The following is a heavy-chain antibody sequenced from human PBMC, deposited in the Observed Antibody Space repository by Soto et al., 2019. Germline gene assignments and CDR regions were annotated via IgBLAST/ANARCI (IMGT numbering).Heavy chain of an antibody. CDR1: GFTFSSYS. D-gene: IGHD5-12*01. CDR3: ARDDVPTPAFDY. V-gene: IGHV3-21*01. Sequence: EVQLVESGGGLVKPGGSLRLSCAASGFTFSSYSMNWVRQAPGKGLEWVSSISSSSSYIYYADSVKGRFTISRDNAKNSLYRQMNSLRAEDTAVYYCARDDVPTPAFDYWGQGTLVTVSS. J-gene: IGHJ4*02. CDR2: ISSSSSYI.